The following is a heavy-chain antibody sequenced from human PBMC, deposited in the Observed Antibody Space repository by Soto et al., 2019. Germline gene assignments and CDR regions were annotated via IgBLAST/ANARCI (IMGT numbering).Heavy chain of an antibody. D-gene: IGHD4-17*01. Sequence: ASVKVSCKASGYTFTGYYMHWVRQAPGQGLEWMGWINPNSGGTNYAQKFQGWVTMTRDTSISTAYMELSRLRSDDTAVYYCAIVTTVTPVAFDIWGQGTMVTVSS. J-gene: IGHJ3*02. CDR3: AIVTTVTPVAFDI. V-gene: IGHV1-2*04. CDR2: INPNSGGT. CDR1: GYTFTGYY.